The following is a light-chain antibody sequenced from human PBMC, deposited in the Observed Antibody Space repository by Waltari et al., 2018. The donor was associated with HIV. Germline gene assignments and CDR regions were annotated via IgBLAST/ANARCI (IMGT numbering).Light chain of an antibody. V-gene: IGKV1-12*01. Sequence: DTQMTQSPSSVSASVGDRVTITCRASQSVGTSVAWYQQKPDRTPKLLIFEASRLQTGVPSRCGGSGSGTKFTLTITSLQPQDLATYFCQQANNFPHTFGQGT. J-gene: IGKJ2*01. CDR3: QQANNFPHT. CDR1: QSVGTS. CDR2: EAS.